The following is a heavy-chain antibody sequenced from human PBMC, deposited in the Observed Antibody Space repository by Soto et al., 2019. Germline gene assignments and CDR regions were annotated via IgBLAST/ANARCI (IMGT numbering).Heavy chain of an antibody. CDR2: IYTTGGT. D-gene: IGHD3-22*01. CDR1: GGSISTYF. J-gene: IGHJ6*02. CDR3: AREGGYFDSSGSGVYHYHGVDV. V-gene: IGHV4-4*07. Sequence: PSETLSLTCTVSGGSISTYFWSWIRQPAGGGLEWIGRIYTTGGTNYNPSLKSRVTMSLDPSRNQFSLKLSSVTAADTAVYYCAREGGYFDSSGSGVYHYHGVDVWGQGTTVTVSS.